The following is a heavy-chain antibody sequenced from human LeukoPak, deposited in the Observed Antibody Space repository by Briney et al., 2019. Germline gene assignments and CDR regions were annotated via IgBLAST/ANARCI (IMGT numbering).Heavy chain of an antibody. CDR3: ARDGDYGDYRVAFDI. J-gene: IGHJ3*02. D-gene: IGHD4-17*01. V-gene: IGHV4-59*11. Sequence: SSETLSLTCTVSGGSISSHYWSWIRQPPGKGLEWIGYIYYSGSTNYNPSLKSRVTISVDTSKNQFSLKLSSVTAADTAVYYCARDGDYGDYRVAFDIWGQGTMVTVSS. CDR1: GGSISSHY. CDR2: IYYSGST.